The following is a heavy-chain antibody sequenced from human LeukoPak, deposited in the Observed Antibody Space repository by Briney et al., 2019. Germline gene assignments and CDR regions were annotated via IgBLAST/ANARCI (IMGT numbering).Heavy chain of an antibody. CDR2: INPSGGST. Sequence: ASVKVSCKASGYTFTSYYMHWVRQAPGQGLEWMGIINPSGGSTSYAQKFQGRVTMTRDMSTSTVFMELSSLRSEDTAVYFCAREPPSTGYYDYWGQGTLVTVSS. J-gene: IGHJ4*02. CDR1: GYTFTSYY. V-gene: IGHV1-46*01. CDR3: AREPPSTGYYDY. D-gene: IGHD1-1*01.